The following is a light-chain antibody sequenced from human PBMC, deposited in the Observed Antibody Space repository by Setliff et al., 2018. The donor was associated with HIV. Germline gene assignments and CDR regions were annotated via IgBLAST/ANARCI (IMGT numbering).Light chain of an antibody. J-gene: IGLJ1*01. Sequence: QTVLAQPASVSGSPGRSITISCTGTNWDVGGGHRYVSWYQHFPGKAPKLVIYEVNTRPSGVSSRFSGSKSGNTASLTISGLQLEDESDYYCCSFTSSHTYVFGTGTKVTVL. V-gene: IGLV2-14*01. CDR3: CSFTSSHTYV. CDR1: NWDVGGGHRY. CDR2: EVN.